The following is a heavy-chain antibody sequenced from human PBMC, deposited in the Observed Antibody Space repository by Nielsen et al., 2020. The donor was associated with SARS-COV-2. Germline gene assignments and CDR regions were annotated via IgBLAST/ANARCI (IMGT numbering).Heavy chain of an antibody. CDR2: INPSGSGT. J-gene: IGHJ6*04. Sequence: GESLKISCAASGFTFSSYWMHWVRQAPGQGLVWVSRINPSGSGTAYADSVKGRFAVSRDNAENTVVLQIHSLRFEDTAVYYCAGGADFWSGTQKYYMDVWGKGTTVTVSS. CDR3: AGGADFWSGTQKYYMDV. D-gene: IGHD3-3*01. CDR1: GFTFSSYW. V-gene: IGHV3-74*01.